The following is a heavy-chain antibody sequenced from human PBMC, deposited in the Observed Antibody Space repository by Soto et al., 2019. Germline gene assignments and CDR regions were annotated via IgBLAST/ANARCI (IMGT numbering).Heavy chain of an antibody. CDR3: GRLVTD. V-gene: IGHV3-23*01. CDR1: GFTFSNHA. Sequence: EVQLLDSGGALVQPGGSLRLSCATSGFTFSNHAMSWVRQAPGKGLEWVSTFTTSGDFTYYADSVKGRFTISRDNSKSTLYLQINCLRVEDTAVYYCGRLVTDWGQGTLVTVSS. CDR2: FTTSGDFT. D-gene: IGHD4-4*01. J-gene: IGHJ4*02.